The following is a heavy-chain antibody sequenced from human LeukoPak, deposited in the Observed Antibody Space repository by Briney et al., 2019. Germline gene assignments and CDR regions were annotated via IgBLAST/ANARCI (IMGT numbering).Heavy chain of an antibody. D-gene: IGHD1-26*01. CDR1: GYTISELS. Sequence: ASVKVSCKVSGYTISELSMHWVRQAPGKGLEWMGGFDPEDGETIYAQKFQGRVTMTEDTSTDTAYMELSSLRSEDTAVYYCATSLKFPLIMGATFYFDYWGQGTLVTVSS. V-gene: IGHV1-24*01. CDR3: ATSLKFPLIMGATFYFDY. CDR2: FDPEDGET. J-gene: IGHJ4*02.